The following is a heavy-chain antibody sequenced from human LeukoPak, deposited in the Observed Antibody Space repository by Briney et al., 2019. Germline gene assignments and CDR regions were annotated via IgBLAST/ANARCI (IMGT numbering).Heavy chain of an antibody. CDR3: VRDLT. J-gene: IGHJ5*02. CDR2: ISANGDNT. V-gene: IGHV3-64D*06. Sequence: GGSLRLSCSASGFTFSGSAMHWVRQAPGKGPEFVSGISANGDNTYYGDSVKVRFTISRDNSKNTAHLQMSSLSPEDTAVYYCVRDLTWGQGTLVIVSS. CDR1: GFTFSGSA.